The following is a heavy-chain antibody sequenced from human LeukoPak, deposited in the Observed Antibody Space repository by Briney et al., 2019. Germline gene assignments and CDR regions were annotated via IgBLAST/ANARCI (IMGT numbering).Heavy chain of an antibody. J-gene: IGHJ4*02. CDR1: GGAISNYY. Sequence: PSETLSNTCTVSGGAISNYYWSWMRQTPGKGLEWIGYIFYSGSTNYNPSLKSRVTISVDTSKNQFSLKLSSVTAADTAVYYCARGTQLGDYWGQGALVTVSS. CDR3: ARGTQLGDY. CDR2: IFYSGST. D-gene: IGHD1-1*01. V-gene: IGHV4-59*08.